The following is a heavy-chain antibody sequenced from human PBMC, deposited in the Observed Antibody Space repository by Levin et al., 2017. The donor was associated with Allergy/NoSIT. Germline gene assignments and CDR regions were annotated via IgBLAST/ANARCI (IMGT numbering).Heavy chain of an antibody. Sequence: GGSLRLSCAASGFTFSRYAMSWVRQAPGKGLEWVSAISGSGGSTYYADSVKGRFTISRDNSKNTLYLQMNSLRAEDTAVYYCAKEISVAVAGKTFHDYYYGMDVWGQGTTVTVSS. CDR1: GFTFSRYA. CDR2: ISGSGGST. CDR3: AKEISVAVAGKTFHDYYYGMDV. J-gene: IGHJ6*02. D-gene: IGHD6-19*01. V-gene: IGHV3-23*01.